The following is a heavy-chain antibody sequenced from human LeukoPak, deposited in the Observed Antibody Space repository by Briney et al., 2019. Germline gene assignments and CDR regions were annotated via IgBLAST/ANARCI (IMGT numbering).Heavy chain of an antibody. CDR1: GYTFTSYG. Sequence: ASVKLSCTASGYTFTSYGISWVRQAPGQGLEWMGWISAYNGNTNYAQTLQVRVTMTTDTSTSTAYMELSSLRSDDTALYYCARDHFPLLSSWSFDYSGQGTLVTVSS. V-gene: IGHV1-18*01. CDR3: ARDHFPLLSSWSFDY. D-gene: IGHD6-13*01. CDR2: ISAYNGNT. J-gene: IGHJ4*02.